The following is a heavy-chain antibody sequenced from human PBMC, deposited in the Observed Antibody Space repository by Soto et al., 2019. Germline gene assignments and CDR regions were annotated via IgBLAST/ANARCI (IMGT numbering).Heavy chain of an antibody. D-gene: IGHD6-13*01. Sequence: SETLSLTCTVSGGSISSYYWSWIRQPPGKGLEWIGYIYYSGSTNYNPSLKSRVTISVDTSKNQFSLKLNSVTAADTAVYYCARQTGYSSSWYRVIWFDPWGQGTLVTVSS. CDR3: ARQTGYSSSWYRVIWFDP. J-gene: IGHJ5*02. CDR1: GGSISSYY. V-gene: IGHV4-59*08. CDR2: IYYSGST.